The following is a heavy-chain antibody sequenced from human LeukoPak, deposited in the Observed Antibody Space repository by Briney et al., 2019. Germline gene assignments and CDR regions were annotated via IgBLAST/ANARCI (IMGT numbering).Heavy chain of an antibody. J-gene: IGHJ5*02. CDR1: GYSISSGYY. Sequence: SETLSLTCTVSGYSISSGYYWGWIRPPPGKGLEWIGSIYHSGSTYYNPSLKSRVTISVDTSKNQFSLKLSSVTAADTAVYYCARDPVSSYCSGGSCFGWFDPWGQGTLVTVSS. V-gene: IGHV4-38-2*02. CDR3: ARDPVSSYCSGGSCFGWFDP. D-gene: IGHD2-15*01. CDR2: IYHSGST.